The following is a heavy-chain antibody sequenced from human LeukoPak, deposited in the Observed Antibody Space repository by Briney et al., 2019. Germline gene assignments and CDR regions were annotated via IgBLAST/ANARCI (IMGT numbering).Heavy chain of an antibody. Sequence: GGSLRLSCAASGFIFSSYGMHWVRQAPGKGLEWVAVISYDGSNKYYADSVKGRFTISRDNSKNSLYLQMNSLRAEDTAVYYCARNLSIRIAVAWGQGTLVTVSS. D-gene: IGHD6-19*01. J-gene: IGHJ5*02. CDR2: ISYDGSNK. CDR3: ARNLSIRIAVA. CDR1: GFIFSSYG. V-gene: IGHV3-30*12.